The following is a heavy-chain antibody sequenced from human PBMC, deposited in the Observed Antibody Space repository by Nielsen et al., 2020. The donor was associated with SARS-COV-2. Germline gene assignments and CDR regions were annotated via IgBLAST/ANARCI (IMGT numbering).Heavy chain of an antibody. CDR3: ARDTIYYGSGRVADY. CDR1: GYTFTYHD. J-gene: IGHJ4*02. CDR2: ISGDNGNA. Sequence: ASVKVSCKASGYTFTYHDISWVRQAHGQGLEWMGCISGDNGNAKFAQNLQGRVTMTTDTSTSTAYMELRSLRSDDTAVYYCARDTIYYGSGRVADYWGQGTLVTVSS. D-gene: IGHD3-10*01. V-gene: IGHV1-18*04.